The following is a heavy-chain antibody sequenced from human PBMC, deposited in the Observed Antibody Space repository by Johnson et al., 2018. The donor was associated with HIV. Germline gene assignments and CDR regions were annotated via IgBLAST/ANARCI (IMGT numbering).Heavy chain of an antibody. J-gene: IGHJ3*02. CDR2: IKQDGSEK. V-gene: IGHV3-7*01. CDR1: GFTLSNYA. Sequence: VQLVESGGGVVQTGRSLRLSCAVSGFTLSNYAMHWVRQAPGKGLEWVANIKQDGSEKYYVDYVKGRFTISRDNAKNSLYLQMNSLRAEDTAVYYCARATPGIAAAGPTHPSAFDIWGQGTMVTVSS. D-gene: IGHD6-13*01. CDR3: ARATPGIAAAGPTHPSAFDI.